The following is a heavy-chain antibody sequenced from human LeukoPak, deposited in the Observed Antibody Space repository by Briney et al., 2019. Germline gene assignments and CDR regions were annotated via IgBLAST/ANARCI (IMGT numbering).Heavy chain of an antibody. J-gene: IGHJ6*02. V-gene: IGHV3-74*01. Sequence: GGSLRLSCAASGFTFSDYHITWIRQAPGKGLVWVAQINGDGSDTSYADSMKGRFTISRDNAKNTLYLHINSLRGEDTAVFYCVRGAYYFYGMDVWGQGTTVTASS. CDR3: VRGAYYFYGMDV. CDR2: INGDGSDT. CDR1: GFTFSDYH. D-gene: IGHD3-16*01.